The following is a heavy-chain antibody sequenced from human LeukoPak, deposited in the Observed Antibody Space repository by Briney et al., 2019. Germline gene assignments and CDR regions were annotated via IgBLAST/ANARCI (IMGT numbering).Heavy chain of an antibody. J-gene: IGHJ4*02. CDR1: VYSFTSYW. CDR2: IYPGDSDT. D-gene: IGHD5-24*01. Sequence: ESLKISCKGSVYSFTSYWIGRVRQMPGKGLEWMGIIYPGDSDTRYSPSFQGQVTISADKSISTSYLQWSSLKASDTDMYYCARRVEMATRVYYFGYWGQGNLVTGSP. CDR3: ARRVEMATRVYYFGY. V-gene: IGHV5-51*01.